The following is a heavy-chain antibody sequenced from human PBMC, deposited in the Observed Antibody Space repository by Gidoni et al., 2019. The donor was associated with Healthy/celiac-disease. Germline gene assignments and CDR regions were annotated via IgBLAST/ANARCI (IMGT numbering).Heavy chain of an antibody. CDR3: AREGPGRYYDSSDYGMDV. CDR2: IWYDGSNK. CDR1: GFTFSSYG. J-gene: IGHJ6*02. Sequence: QVQLVESGGGVVQPGRSLRLSCAASGFTFSSYGLHWVRQAPGKGLEWVAVIWYDGSNKYYADSVKGRFTISRDNSKNTLYLQMNSLRAEDTAVYYCAREGPGRYYDSSDYGMDVWGQGTTVTVSS. D-gene: IGHD3-22*01. V-gene: IGHV3-33*01.